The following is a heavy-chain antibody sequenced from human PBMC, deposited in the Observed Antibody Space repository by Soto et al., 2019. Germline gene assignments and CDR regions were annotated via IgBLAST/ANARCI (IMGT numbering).Heavy chain of an antibody. D-gene: IGHD3-3*01. J-gene: IGHJ5*02. CDR1: GRSFSGYY. V-gene: IGHV4-34*01. CDR2: INHSGST. Sequence: SETLSLTCDVYGRSFSGYYWSWIRLPPGKGLEWIGEINHSGSTNYNPSLKSRVTISVDTSKSQFSLKLSSVTAADTAVYYCARTVGFWSGYFPHWVDPWGQGTLVTVS. CDR3: ARTVGFWSGYFPHWVDP.